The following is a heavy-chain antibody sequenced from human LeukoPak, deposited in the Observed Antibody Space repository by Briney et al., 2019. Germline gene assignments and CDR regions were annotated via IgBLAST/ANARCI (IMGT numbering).Heavy chain of an antibody. V-gene: IGHV1-2*06. CDR1: GYTFTDNY. CDR2: INPNSGGT. Sequence: ASVTVSCKASGYTFTDNYIHWVRQAPGQGLEWMGRINPNSGGTNYAQKFQDRVTMTRDTSISTTYMELNRLRSGDTAVYYCARVKSGWYFPGIYDYWGQGTLVTVSS. D-gene: IGHD6-19*01. CDR3: ARVKSGWYFPGIYDY. J-gene: IGHJ4*02.